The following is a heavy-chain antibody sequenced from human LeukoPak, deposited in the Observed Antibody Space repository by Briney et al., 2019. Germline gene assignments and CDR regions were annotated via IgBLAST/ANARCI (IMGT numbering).Heavy chain of an antibody. D-gene: IGHD5-18*01. J-gene: IGHJ4*02. Sequence: GGSLRLSCAASGFTFSSYSLNWVRQAPGKGLEWVSAITTSSSYIYYADPVKGRFTISGDNAKNPMYLQMNSLRAEDTAVYYCARDLGGYSYGSHFVSWVQGTLDTLPS. CDR3: ARDLGGYSYGSHFVS. V-gene: IGHV3-21*01. CDR1: GFTFSSYS. CDR2: ITTSSSYI.